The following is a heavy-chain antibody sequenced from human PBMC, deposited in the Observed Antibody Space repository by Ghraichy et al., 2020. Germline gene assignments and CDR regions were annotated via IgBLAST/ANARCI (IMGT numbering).Heavy chain of an antibody. V-gene: IGHV3-74*01. CDR3: ARDIGYSLHY. D-gene: IGHD5-18*01. CDR2: INSDGSTT. Sequence: GSLRLSCAASEFSFSNAWMHWVRQAPGKGLMWVSHINSDGSTTTYADSVKGRFTISRDNAKNTVYLQMNSLRAEDTAVYYCARDIGYSLHYWGQGTLVTVPS. J-gene: IGHJ4*02. CDR1: EFSFSNAW.